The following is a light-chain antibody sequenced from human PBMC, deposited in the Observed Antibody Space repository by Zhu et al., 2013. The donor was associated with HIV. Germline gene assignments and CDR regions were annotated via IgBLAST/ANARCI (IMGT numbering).Light chain of an antibody. CDR3: QQRSNWPSS. CDR2: DAS. J-gene: IGKJ4*01. CDR1: QSISSN. Sequence: EIVVTQSPASLSVSPGEGATLSCRTSQSISSNLAWYQHKPGQPPRLLIYDASKRATGIPARFSGSGSGTDFTLTISSLEPEDFAVYYCQQRSNWPSSFGGGTKVEIK. V-gene: IGKV3-11*01.